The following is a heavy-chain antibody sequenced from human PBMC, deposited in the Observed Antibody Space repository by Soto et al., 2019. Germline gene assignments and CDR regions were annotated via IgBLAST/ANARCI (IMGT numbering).Heavy chain of an antibody. V-gene: IGHV1-69*12. CDR1: GGTFSSYA. CDR2: IIPIFGTA. CDR3: ASIWFGELAYYYYGMDV. J-gene: IGHJ6*02. D-gene: IGHD3-10*01. Sequence: QVQLVQSGAEVKKPGSSVKVSCKASGGTFSSYAISWVRQAPGQGLEWMGGIIPIFGTANYAQKFQGRVTITADESTSPAYMELSSLRSEDTAVYYCASIWFGELAYYYYGMDVWGQGTTVTVSS.